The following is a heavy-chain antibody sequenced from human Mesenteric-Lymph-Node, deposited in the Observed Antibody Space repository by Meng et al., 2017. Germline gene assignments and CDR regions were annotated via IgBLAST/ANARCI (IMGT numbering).Heavy chain of an antibody. Sequence: GGSLRLSCAASGFTFSSYGMHWVRQAPGKGLERVAGIWFDGSNKKYAESVKGRFTVSRDNSKNTLYLQMSSLRAEDTALYYCASPYCSGGNCHSDDAFDIWGQGTMVTVSS. CDR2: IWFDGSNK. V-gene: IGHV3-33*01. D-gene: IGHD2-15*01. J-gene: IGHJ3*02. CDR1: GFTFSSYG. CDR3: ASPYCSGGNCHSDDAFDI.